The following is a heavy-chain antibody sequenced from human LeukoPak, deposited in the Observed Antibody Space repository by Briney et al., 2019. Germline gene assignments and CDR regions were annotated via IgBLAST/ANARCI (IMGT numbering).Heavy chain of an antibody. CDR1: GFTFSSYG. Sequence: GGSLRLSCAASGFTFSSYGMHWVRQAPGKGLEWVAVIWYDGSNKYYADSVKGRFTISRDNSKNTLYLQMNSLRAEDTAVYYCARTGGYSSSPDYWGQGTLVTVSS. CDR2: IWYDGSNK. D-gene: IGHD6-6*01. J-gene: IGHJ4*02. V-gene: IGHV3-33*01. CDR3: ARTGGYSSSPDY.